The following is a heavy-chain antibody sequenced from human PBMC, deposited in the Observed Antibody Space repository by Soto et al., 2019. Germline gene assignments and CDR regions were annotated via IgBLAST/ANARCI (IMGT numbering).Heavy chain of an antibody. CDR3: AREHSRDGYNYGD. CDR2: IYYSGST. Sequence: SETLSLTCTVSGGSISSYYWSWIRQPPGKGLEWIGYIYYSGSTNYNPSLKSRVTISVDTSKNQFSLKLSSVTAAETAVYYCAREHSRDGYNYGDWGQGNLVTVSS. D-gene: IGHD5-12*01. J-gene: IGHJ4*02. CDR1: GGSISSYY. V-gene: IGHV4-59*01.